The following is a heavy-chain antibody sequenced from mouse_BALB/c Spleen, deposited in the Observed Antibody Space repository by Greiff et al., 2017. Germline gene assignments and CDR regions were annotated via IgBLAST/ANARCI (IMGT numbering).Heavy chain of an antibody. CDR2: IYPGNSDT. J-gene: IGHJ1*01. V-gene: IGHV1-5*01. Sequence: EVQLQQSGTVLARPGASVKMSCKASGYSFTSYWMHWVKQRPGQGLEWIGAIYPGNSDTSYNQKFKGKAKLTAVTSASTAYMELGSLTNEDSAVYYCTKDHYYGYSFYWYFDVWGAGTTVTVSS. CDR3: TKDHYYGYSFYWYFDV. D-gene: IGHD1-2*01. CDR1: GYSFTSYW.